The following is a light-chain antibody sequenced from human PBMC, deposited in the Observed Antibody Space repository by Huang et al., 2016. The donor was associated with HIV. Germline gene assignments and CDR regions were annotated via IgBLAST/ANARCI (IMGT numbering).Light chain of an antibody. J-gene: IGKJ4*01. Sequence: EIVLTQSPATLSLSPGERATLSCRASQSVGSSLAWYQQRRGQAPRLLIYDASNRATGIPARFSGSGSGTDFTLTITSLEPEDFAVYFCQQRTTWPALTFGGGTKVEIK. CDR1: QSVGSS. CDR3: QQRTTWPALT. V-gene: IGKV3-11*01. CDR2: DAS.